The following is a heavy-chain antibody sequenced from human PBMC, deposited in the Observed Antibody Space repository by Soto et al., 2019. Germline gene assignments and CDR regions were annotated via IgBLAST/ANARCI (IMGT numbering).Heavy chain of an antibody. CDR1: GFSITNYW. CDR3: ASGSHVPHY. V-gene: IGHV3-74*03. J-gene: IGHJ4*02. Sequence: GGSLRLSCAASGFSITNYWLHWVRQVPGKGLVWVSHINGDGSVITYTDSVKGRFTISRDDVKNTLYLQMNSLTAEDTAVYYCASGSHVPHYWGQGTLVTVSS. D-gene: IGHD6-6*01. CDR2: INGDGSVI.